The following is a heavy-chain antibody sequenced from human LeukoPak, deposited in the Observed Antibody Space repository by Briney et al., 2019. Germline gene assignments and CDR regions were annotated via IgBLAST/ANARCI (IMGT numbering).Heavy chain of an antibody. CDR2: INSDGSST. Sequence: PGGSLRLSCAASGFTFSSYWMHRVRQAPGKGLVWVSRINSDGSSTSYADSVKGRFTISRDNAKNTLYLQMNSLRAEDTAVYYCARLGITGKDDAFDIWGQGTMVTVSS. CDR1: GFTFSSYW. D-gene: IGHD1-20*01. V-gene: IGHV3-74*01. J-gene: IGHJ3*02. CDR3: ARLGITGKDDAFDI.